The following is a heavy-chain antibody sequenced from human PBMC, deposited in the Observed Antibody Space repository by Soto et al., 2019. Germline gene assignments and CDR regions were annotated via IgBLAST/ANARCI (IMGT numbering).Heavy chain of an antibody. CDR1: GFVFRTFR. CDR3: VRDRPSTESLTGYFDT. V-gene: IGHV3-33*01. D-gene: IGHD3-9*01. J-gene: IGHJ4*02. CDR2: IRFDGSTA. Sequence: GGSLRLSCEASGFVFRTFRMHWVRRAPGKGLEWLATIRFDGSTARYAESVRGRFKISRDNSMNTLYLQLDRLRVEDTAVYYCVRDRPSTESLTGYFDTWGQGTPVTVSS.